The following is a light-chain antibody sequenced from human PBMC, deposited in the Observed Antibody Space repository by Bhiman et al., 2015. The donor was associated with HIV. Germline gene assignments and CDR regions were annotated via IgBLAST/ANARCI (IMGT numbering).Light chain of an antibody. CDR1: SSNIGAGYD. Sequence: QSVLTQPPSVSGAPGQRVSISCTGSSSNIGAGYDVHWYQQLPGTAPKLLIYGNNNRPSGVPDRFSGSKSGTSASLAITGLQAEDEADYYCCSYAGTYTSVLFGGGTKLTVL. CDR3: CSYAGTYTSVL. V-gene: IGLV1-40*01. J-gene: IGLJ2*01. CDR2: GNN.